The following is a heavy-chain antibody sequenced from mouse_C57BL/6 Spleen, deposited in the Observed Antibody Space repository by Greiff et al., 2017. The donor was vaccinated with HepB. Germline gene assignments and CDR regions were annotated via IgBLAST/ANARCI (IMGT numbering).Heavy chain of an antibody. CDR3: ASSTTVVATNFDV. Sequence: QVQLKESGAELVKPGASVKLSCKASGYTFTSYWMHWVKQRPGQGLEWIGMIHPNSGSTNYNEKFKSKATLTVDKSSSTAYMQISSLTSEDSAVYYCASSTTVVATNFDVWGTGTTVTVSS. J-gene: IGHJ1*03. CDR2: IHPNSGST. V-gene: IGHV1-64*01. D-gene: IGHD1-1*01. CDR1: GYTFTSYW.